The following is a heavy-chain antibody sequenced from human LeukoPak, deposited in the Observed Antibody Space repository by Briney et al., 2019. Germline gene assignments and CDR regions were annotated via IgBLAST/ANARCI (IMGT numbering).Heavy chain of an antibody. CDR3: ARESESSGWYDY. D-gene: IGHD6-19*01. V-gene: IGHV3-43*02. CDR2: ISGDGGST. Sequence: GGSLRLSCAGPGFMFHDYAIHWVRQAPGKGLEWVSLISGDGGSTFYADSVKGRFTISRDNSKNSLYPQMNSLRSDDTALYYCARESESSGWYDYWGQGTLVTVSS. CDR1: GFMFHDYA. J-gene: IGHJ4*02.